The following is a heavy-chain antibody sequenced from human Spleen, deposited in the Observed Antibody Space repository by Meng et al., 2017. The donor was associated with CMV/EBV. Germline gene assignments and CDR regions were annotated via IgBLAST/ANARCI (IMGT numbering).Heavy chain of an antibody. V-gene: IGHV4-61*01. CDR1: GGSVTSGSYY. J-gene: IGHJ5*02. Sequence: SGGSVTSGSYYWSWIRQPPGKGLEWIGYIYYSGSTNYNPSLKSRVTISLDASKNQFSLKLSSVTAADTAVYYCARDRRDYDIGWFDPWGQGTLVTVSS. CDR2: IYYSGST. D-gene: IGHD3-9*01. CDR3: ARDRRDYDIGWFDP.